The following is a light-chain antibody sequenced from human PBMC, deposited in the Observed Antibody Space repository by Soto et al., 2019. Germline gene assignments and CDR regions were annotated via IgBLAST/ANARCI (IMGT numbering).Light chain of an antibody. V-gene: IGLV2-14*01. J-gene: IGLJ1*01. Sequence: QSALAKPASVSGSPGQSITISCTGTSSDVGGYNYVSWYQLHPGKAPKLILYEVTNRPSGVSDRFSGSKSGNTASLTISGLQAEDEADYYCSSYKSSTAYVFGTGTKVTVL. CDR1: SSDVGGYNY. CDR2: EVT. CDR3: SSYKSSTAYV.